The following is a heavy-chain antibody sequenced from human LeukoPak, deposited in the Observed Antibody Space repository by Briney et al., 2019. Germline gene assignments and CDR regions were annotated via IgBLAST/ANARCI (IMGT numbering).Heavy chain of an antibody. D-gene: IGHD3-22*01. CDR3: AKDGGPYYYDSSGYS. CDR1: GFTFSSYG. CDR2: ISYDGSNK. V-gene: IGHV3-30*18. Sequence: GGSLRLSCAASGFTFSSYGMHWVRQAPGKGLEWVAVISYDGSNKYYADSVKGRFTISRDNSKNTLYLQMNSLRAEDTAVYYCAKDGGPYYYDSSGYSWGQGTLVTVSS. J-gene: IGHJ5*02.